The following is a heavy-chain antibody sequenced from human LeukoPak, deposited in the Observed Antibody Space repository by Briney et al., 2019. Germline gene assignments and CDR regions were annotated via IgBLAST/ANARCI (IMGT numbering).Heavy chain of an antibody. CDR1: GFTFSNYN. CDR2: ISTGSSYI. CDR3: ARRNDLDAFDI. D-gene: IGHD1-1*01. J-gene: IGHJ3*02. V-gene: IGHV3-21*01. Sequence: GGSLRLSCAASGFTFSNYNMNWVRQAPGKGLEWVSSISTGSSYIYYADSVKGRFTISRDNAMNSLYLQMNSLRAEDTAVYYCARRNDLDAFDIWGQGTMVTVSS.